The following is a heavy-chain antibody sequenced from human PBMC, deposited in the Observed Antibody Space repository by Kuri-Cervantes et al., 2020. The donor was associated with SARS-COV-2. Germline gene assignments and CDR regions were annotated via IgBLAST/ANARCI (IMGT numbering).Heavy chain of an antibody. V-gene: IGHV4-38-2*01. CDR3: ASSRNWDSYWYFDL. CDR2: IYHSGST. CDR1: GYSISSGYY. D-gene: IGHD1-7*01. J-gene: IGHJ2*01. Sequence: SQTLSLTCAVSGYSISSGYYWGWIRQPPGKGLEWIGSIYHSGSTYYNPSLKSRVTISVDTSKNQFSLKLSSVTAADTAVYYGASSRNWDSYWYFDLWGRGTLVTVSS.